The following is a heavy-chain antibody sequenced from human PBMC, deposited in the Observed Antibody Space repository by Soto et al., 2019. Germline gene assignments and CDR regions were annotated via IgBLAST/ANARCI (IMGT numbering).Heavy chain of an antibody. CDR3: ARKSGYSYGYFGY. CDR2: INHSGST. CDR1: GGSFSGYY. V-gene: IGHV4-34*01. D-gene: IGHD5-18*01. Sequence: SETLSLTCAVYGGSFSGYYWGWIRQPPGKGLEWIGEINHSGSTNYNPSLKSRVTISVDTSKNQFSLKLSSVTAADTAVYYCARKSGYSYGYFGYWGQGTLVTVSS. J-gene: IGHJ4*02.